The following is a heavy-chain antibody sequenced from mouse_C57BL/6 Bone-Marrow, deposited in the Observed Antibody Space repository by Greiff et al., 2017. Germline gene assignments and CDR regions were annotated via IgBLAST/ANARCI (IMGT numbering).Heavy chain of an antibody. D-gene: IGHD2-10*02. CDR1: GYTFTSSG. CDR2: IYPRSGNT. V-gene: IGHV1-81*01. CDR3: ARWSMDYVAY. J-gene: IGHJ3*01. Sequence: QVQLQQSGAELARPGASVKLSCKASGYTFTSSGISWVKQRTGQGLEWIGEIYPRSGNTYYNEKFKGKATLTADKSSSTAYMELRSLTSEDSAGYFCARWSMDYVAYWGQGTLVTVSA.